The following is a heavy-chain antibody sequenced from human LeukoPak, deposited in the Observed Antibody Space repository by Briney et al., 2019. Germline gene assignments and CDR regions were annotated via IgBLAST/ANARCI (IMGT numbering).Heavy chain of an antibody. D-gene: IGHD3-9*01. CDR1: GFIFSNYG. CDR3: ARAGALVIREYYFDY. V-gene: IGHV3-33*01. J-gene: IGHJ4*02. CDR2: IWYDGSNR. Sequence: PGGSLRLSCAASGFIFSNYGMHWVRQAPGKGLEWVAVIWYDGSNRYYADSVKGRFTISRDNSENTLYLQMNSLRAEDTAVYYCARAGALVIREYYFDYWGQGTLVTVSS.